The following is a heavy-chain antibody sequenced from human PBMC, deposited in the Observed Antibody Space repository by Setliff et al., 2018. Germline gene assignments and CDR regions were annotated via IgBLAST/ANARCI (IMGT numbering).Heavy chain of an antibody. J-gene: IGHJ3*02. CDR3: ARHENDYGDYDDAFDI. D-gene: IGHD4-17*01. CDR2: VHFGGRT. CDR1: SGSINSYY. V-gene: IGHV4-59*08. Sequence: SETLSLTCTVSSGSINSYYWSWVRQSPGKGLEWIGFVHFGGRTNYNPSLRSRVTISVDTSKNQFSLKVSSVTAADTAVYYCARHENDYGDYDDAFDIWGQGTMVTVSS.